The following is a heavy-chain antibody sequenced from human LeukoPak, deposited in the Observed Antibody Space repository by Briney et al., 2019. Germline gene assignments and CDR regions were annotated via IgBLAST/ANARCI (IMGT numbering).Heavy chain of an antibody. CDR3: ARVKVVITTAYNWFDP. J-gene: IGHJ5*02. D-gene: IGHD3-22*01. CDR1: GYTFTGYY. Sequence: ASVKVSCKASGYTFTGYYMHWVRQAPGQGLEWMGWINPNSGGTNYAQKFQGRVTMTTDTSTSTAYMELRSLRSDDTAVYYCARVKVVITTAYNWFDPWGQGTLVTVSS. CDR2: INPNSGGT. V-gene: IGHV1-2*02.